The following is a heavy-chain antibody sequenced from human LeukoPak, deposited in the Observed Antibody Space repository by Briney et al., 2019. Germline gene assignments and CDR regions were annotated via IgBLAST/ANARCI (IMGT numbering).Heavy chain of an antibody. CDR2: TYYRSKWYN. CDR3: ARGLATVTSRGAFDI. D-gene: IGHD4-11*01. CDR1: GDSGSSNSAA. J-gene: IGHJ3*02. V-gene: IGHV6-1*01. Sequence: SQTLSLTCAISGDSGSSNSAAWGWIRQSPSRGLEWLGRTYYRSKWYNDYAVSVKSRITINPDTTKNQFSLQLNSVTPEDTAAYYCARGLATVTSRGAFDIWGQGTMVTVSS.